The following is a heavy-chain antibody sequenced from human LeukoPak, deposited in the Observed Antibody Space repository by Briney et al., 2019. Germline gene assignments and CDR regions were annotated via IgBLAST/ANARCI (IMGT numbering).Heavy chain of an antibody. V-gene: IGHV3-21*04. D-gene: IGHD3-22*01. CDR1: GFTFSSYS. CDR2: ISSSSSYI. CDR3: AKDDSSGYNDY. J-gene: IGHJ4*02. Sequence: GGSLRLSCAASGFTFSSYSMNWVRQAPGKGLEWVSSISSSSSYIYYADSVKGRFTISRDNSKNTLYLQMNSLRAEDTAVYYCAKDDSSGYNDYWGQGTLVTVSS.